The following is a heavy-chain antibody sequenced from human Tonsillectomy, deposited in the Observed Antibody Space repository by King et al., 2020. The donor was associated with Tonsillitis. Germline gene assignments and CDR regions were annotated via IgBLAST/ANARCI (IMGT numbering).Heavy chain of an antibody. CDR2: IYHSGST. CDR1: GGSISSGGYS. CDR3: AGEQIGDSCGGDCDAFDI. D-gene: IGHD2-21*02. J-gene: IGHJ3*02. Sequence: QLQESGPGLVKPSQTLSLTCAVSGGSISSGGYSWNWIRQPPGKRLEWIGYIYHSGSTFYNPSLKSRVTISVDTSKNQFSLKLTSVTAADTAVYYCAGEQIGDSCGGDCDAFDIWGQGTMVTVTS. V-gene: IGHV4-30-4*07.